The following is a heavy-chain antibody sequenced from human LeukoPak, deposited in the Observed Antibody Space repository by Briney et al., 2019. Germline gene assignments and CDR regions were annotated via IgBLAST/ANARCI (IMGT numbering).Heavy chain of an antibody. V-gene: IGHV3-30*18. D-gene: IGHD5-24*01. Sequence: PGGSLRLSCAASGFTFSSYGMHWVRQAPGKGLEWVAVISYDGSNKYYADSVKGRFTISRDNSKNTLYLQMNSLRAEDTAVYYCAKDHDGYNYFDYWGQGTLVTVSS. CDR3: AKDHDGYNYFDY. CDR1: GFTFSSYG. CDR2: ISYDGSNK. J-gene: IGHJ4*02.